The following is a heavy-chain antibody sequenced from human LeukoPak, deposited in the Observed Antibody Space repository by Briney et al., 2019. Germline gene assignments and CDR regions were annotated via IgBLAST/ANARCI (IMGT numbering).Heavy chain of an antibody. Sequence: GGSLRLSCAASGFTFNNYGMHWVRQAPGKGLERLAFIRYDGSNTYYADSVKGRFTISRDNAKNLVYLQMHSLRAEDTAVYYCARDGVSSSWPYYYYHYMDVWGKGTTVTVSS. CDR1: GFTFNNYG. CDR2: IRYDGSNT. D-gene: IGHD6-13*01. J-gene: IGHJ6*03. V-gene: IGHV3-30*02. CDR3: ARDGVSSSWPYYYYHYMDV.